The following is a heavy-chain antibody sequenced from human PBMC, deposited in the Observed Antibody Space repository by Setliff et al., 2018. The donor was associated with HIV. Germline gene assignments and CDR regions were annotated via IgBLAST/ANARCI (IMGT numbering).Heavy chain of an antibody. Sequence: LRLSCAASGFTFSSYSMNWVRQAPGKGLEWVSYISSSSSTIYYADSVKGRFIISRDNAKNSLYLQMNSLRAEDTAVYYCARSGSSGYENWEYYYGMDVWGQGTTVTVSS. CDR2: ISSSSSTI. D-gene: IGHD5-12*01. CDR1: GFTFSSYS. CDR3: ARSGSSGYENWEYYYGMDV. V-gene: IGHV3-48*01. J-gene: IGHJ6*02.